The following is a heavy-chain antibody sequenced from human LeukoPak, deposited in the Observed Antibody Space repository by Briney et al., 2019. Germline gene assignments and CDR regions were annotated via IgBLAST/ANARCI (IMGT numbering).Heavy chain of an antibody. CDR2: INSDGSST. Sequence: GGSLRLSCAASGFTFSSYWMHWVRQAPGKGLVWVSRINSDGSSTSYADSVKGRFTISRDNAKNTLYLQMNSLRAEDTAVYYCARMGYYYGSGRDFDYWGQGTLVTVSS. J-gene: IGHJ4*02. CDR3: ARMGYYYGSGRDFDY. CDR1: GFTFSSYW. D-gene: IGHD3-10*01. V-gene: IGHV3-74*01.